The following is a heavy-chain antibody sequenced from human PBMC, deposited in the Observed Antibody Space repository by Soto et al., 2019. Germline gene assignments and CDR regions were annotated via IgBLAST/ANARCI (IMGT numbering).Heavy chain of an antibody. CDR2: IYASGSP. Sequence: ETLSPTCTISGASVSVYYWSWIRQSTGQGLEWIGYIYASGSPYYNPSLRSRVTISADTSKNQISLNLTSPTAEDTAVYYCARGVGSSPPQYWGRGTLVTVYS. J-gene: IGHJ4*02. CDR1: GASVSVYY. V-gene: IGHV4-59*02. D-gene: IGHD1-26*01. CDR3: ARGVGSSPPQY.